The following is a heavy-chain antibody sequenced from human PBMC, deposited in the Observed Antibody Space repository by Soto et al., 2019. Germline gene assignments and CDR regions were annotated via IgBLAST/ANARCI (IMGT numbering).Heavy chain of an antibody. Sequence: SETLSLTCAVYGGSISSYYWSWIRQPPGKGLEWIGYIYYSGSTNYNPSLKSRVTISVDTSKNQFSLKLSSVTAADTAVYYCARDGGYSSSWTTYNWFDPWGQGTLVTVSS. CDR2: IYYSGST. J-gene: IGHJ5*02. CDR3: ARDGGYSSSWTTYNWFDP. CDR1: GGSISSYY. D-gene: IGHD6-13*01. V-gene: IGHV4-59*01.